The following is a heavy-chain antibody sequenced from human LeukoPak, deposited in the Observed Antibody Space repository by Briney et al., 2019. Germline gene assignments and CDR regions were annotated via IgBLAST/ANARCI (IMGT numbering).Heavy chain of an antibody. Sequence: ASVKVSCKASGYTFTSYGISWVRQAPGQGLEWMGWISAYNGNTNYAQKFQGRVTMTRDTSTSTVYMELSSLRSEDTAVYYCASLGSPEDNWFDPWGQGTPVTVSS. CDR2: ISAYNGNT. D-gene: IGHD1-14*01. V-gene: IGHV1-18*01. CDR3: ASLGSPEDNWFDP. J-gene: IGHJ5*02. CDR1: GYTFTSYG.